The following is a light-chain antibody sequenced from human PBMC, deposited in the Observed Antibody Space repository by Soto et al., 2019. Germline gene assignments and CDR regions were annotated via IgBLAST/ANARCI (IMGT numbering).Light chain of an antibody. CDR2: AAS. V-gene: IGKV1-39*01. CDR1: QDIKNY. Sequence: DIQGTQSPSSLSASVGDRVTITCRARQDIKNYLNWYQRKAGTAPRLLIYAASILHSGVPSTFSASGSGTDFALNISTLQADDFGPYYCQQGFSLPWTFGQGTKV. J-gene: IGKJ1*01. CDR3: QQGFSLPWT.